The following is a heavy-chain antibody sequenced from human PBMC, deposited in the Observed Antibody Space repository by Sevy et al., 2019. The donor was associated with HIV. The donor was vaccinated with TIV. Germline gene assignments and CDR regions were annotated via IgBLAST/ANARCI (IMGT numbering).Heavy chain of an antibody. J-gene: IGHJ3*02. CDR2: ISSSSNYI. CDR3: ARPYGSGSWEAFDI. Sequence: GGSLRLSCAASGFTFSTYTMNWVRQAPGKGLEWVSSISSSSNYIYYADSMKGRFTISRDNANNSLYPQMNSLRAEDTAVYYCARPYGSGSWEAFDIWGQGTMVTVSS. D-gene: IGHD3-10*01. CDR1: GFTFSTYT. V-gene: IGHV3-21*01.